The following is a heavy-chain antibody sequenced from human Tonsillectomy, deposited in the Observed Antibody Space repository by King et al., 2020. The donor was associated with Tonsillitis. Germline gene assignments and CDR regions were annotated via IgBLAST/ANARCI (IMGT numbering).Heavy chain of an antibody. D-gene: IGHD4-17*01. Sequence: VQLVESGGGVVQPGRSLRLSCAASGFTFSSYGMHWVRQAPGKGLEWVAVISYDGSNKYYADSVKGRFTISRDNSKNTLYLQMNSLRAEDTAVYYCAKDRDDYGDYVFDYWGQGTLVTVSS. CDR1: GFTFSSYG. CDR2: ISYDGSNK. J-gene: IGHJ4*02. V-gene: IGHV3-30*18. CDR3: AKDRDDYGDYVFDY.